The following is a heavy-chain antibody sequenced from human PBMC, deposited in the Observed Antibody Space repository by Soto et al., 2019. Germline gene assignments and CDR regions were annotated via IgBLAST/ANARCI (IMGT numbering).Heavy chain of an antibody. J-gene: IGHJ5*02. Sequence: TLSLTCTVSGRSISSGGYYWSWIRQHPGKGLEWIGYIYYSGSTYYNPSLKSRVTISVDTSKNQFSLKLSSVTAADTAVYYCARWVPYKEINWFDLWGQGTLVTVSS. CDR2: IYYSGST. D-gene: IGHD1-1*01. CDR3: ARWVPYKEINWFDL. CDR1: GRSISSGGYY. V-gene: IGHV4-31*03.